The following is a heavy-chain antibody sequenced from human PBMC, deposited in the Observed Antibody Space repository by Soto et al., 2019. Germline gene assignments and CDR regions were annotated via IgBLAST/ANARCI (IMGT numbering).Heavy chain of an antibody. Sequence: GGSLRLSCATSGFTFTTYLMHWVRQVPGKGLVWVSRINSDGSSDSYADSVRGRFTISRDNAKNTLNLQMNSLRAEDTAVYYCVRDTIFDYWGQGTLVTVSS. J-gene: IGHJ4*02. CDR3: VRDTIFDY. D-gene: IGHD3-9*01. V-gene: IGHV3-74*01. CDR1: GFTFTTYL. CDR2: INSDGSSD.